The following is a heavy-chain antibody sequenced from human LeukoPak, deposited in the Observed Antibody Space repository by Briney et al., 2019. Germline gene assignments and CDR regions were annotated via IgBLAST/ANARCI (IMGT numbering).Heavy chain of an antibody. J-gene: IGHJ4*02. D-gene: IGHD2-15*01. CDR3: ARDSDSSFDY. V-gene: IGHV4-31*03. CDR1: GGSISSGGYY. CDR2: IYYSGST. Sequence: SETLSLTCTVSGGSISSGGYYWNWIRQHPGKGLEWIGYIYYSGSTYYNPSLKSRVTISVDTSKNQFSLKLSSVTAADTAVYYCARDSDSSFDYWGQGTLVTVSS.